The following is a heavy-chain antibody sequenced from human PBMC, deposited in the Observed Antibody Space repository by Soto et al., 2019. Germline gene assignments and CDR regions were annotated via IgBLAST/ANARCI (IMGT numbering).Heavy chain of an antibody. V-gene: IGHV1-18*01. CDR1: GYIFTSYG. D-gene: IGHD3-10*01. CDR2: ISAHNGKT. CDR3: ARGRYGAY. J-gene: IGHJ4*02. Sequence: QAHLVQSGPEVKKPGASVKVSCKGSGYIFTSYGIAWVRQAPGQGLEWMGWISAHNGKTEYAQKFHGRVTGTRDTSTSTTYLELRSLRSDDTALSYCARGRYGAYWGQGALVTVSS.